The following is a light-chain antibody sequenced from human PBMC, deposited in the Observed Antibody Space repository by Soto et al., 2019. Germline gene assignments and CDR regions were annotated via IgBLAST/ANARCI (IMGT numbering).Light chain of an antibody. CDR3: QQYNSLWT. CDR2: SVC. Sequence: DIQMTQSPSSLSASVGDTVTITCRASQSIGKHLNWYQQKPGKAPKFLIYSVCSLQSGVPSRFSGSGSGTDFTLTINRLQPDDFATYYCQQYNSLWTFGQGTKVDIK. J-gene: IGKJ1*01. CDR1: QSIGKH. V-gene: IGKV1-39*01.